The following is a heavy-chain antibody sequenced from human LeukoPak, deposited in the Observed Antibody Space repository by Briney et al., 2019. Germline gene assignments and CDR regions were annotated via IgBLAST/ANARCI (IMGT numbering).Heavy chain of an antibody. Sequence: SQTLSLTCTVSGVTISSGGYYWSCIRQPPGQVLDWIGYVYCSGSTYYNPFLNRLVTISVDTYNTQYSLKLSPIVAADTAYYCRGREPSRSITGTPPYFDYWGQGTLVTVSS. V-gene: IGHV4-30-4*08. CDR3: GREPSRSITGTPPYFDY. J-gene: IGHJ4*02. CDR1: GVTISSGGYY. D-gene: IGHD1-7*01. CDR2: VYCSGST.